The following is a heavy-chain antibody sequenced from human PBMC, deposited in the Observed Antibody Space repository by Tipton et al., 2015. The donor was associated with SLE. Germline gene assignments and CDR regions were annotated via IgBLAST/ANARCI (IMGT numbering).Heavy chain of an antibody. CDR2: TIASGRS. CDR3: ARGKDLLEGGGQET. CDR1: GISISSDGSF. Sequence: TLSLTCTVSGISISSDGSFWSWIRQPAGRGLEWVGHTIASGRSSYNPSLKSRVTISVDTSKNQFSLKLSSVTAADTAVYYSARGKDLLEGGGQETWGRGTKVSVSS. J-gene: IGHJ3*01. V-gene: IGHV4-61*09. D-gene: IGHD3-16*01.